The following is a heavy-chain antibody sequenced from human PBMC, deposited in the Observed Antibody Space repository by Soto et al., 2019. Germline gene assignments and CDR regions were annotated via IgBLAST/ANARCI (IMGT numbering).Heavy chain of an antibody. CDR2: IKSTTDGGTT. J-gene: IGHJ4*02. CDR1: GFTVANVW. CDR3: SHGYAQYFES. Sequence: PGASLRHSSAGSGFTVANVWMNWVRQAPGKGLEWVGRIKSTTDGGTTDYAAPVKGRFSISRNDSRNTLFLQMNSLKTEDTAVYYCSHGYAQYFESWGQGT. D-gene: IGHD5-18*01. V-gene: IGHV3-15*07.